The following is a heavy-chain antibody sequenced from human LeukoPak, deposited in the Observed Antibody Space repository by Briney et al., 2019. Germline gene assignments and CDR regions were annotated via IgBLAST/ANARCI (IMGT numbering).Heavy chain of an antibody. CDR1: GFTFSSYS. Sequence: GGSLRLSCSASGFTFSSYSMNWVRQAPGEGLEWVSSISSSSSYIYYADSVKGRFTISRDNAKNSLYLQMNSLRAEDTAVYYCARGGYSYGSNWFDPWGQGTLVTVSS. J-gene: IGHJ5*02. CDR2: ISSSSSYI. V-gene: IGHV3-21*01. D-gene: IGHD5-18*01. CDR3: ARGGYSYGSNWFDP.